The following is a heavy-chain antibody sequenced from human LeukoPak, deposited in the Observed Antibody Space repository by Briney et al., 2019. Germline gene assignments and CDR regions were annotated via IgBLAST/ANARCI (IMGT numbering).Heavy chain of an antibody. CDR1: GFTFGSYA. D-gene: IGHD6-13*01. CDR3: ARDKEAGSSWGSSFHH. V-gene: IGHV3-30-3*01. CDR2: ISYDGSNK. J-gene: IGHJ1*01. Sequence: QPGRSLRLSCAAAGFTFGSYAMHCVRQAPGKGLEWVAVISYDGSNKYYADAVKGRFTISRDNSKTTLYLQMNSLRAEDTAVYYCARDKEAGSSWGSSFHHWGEGTLVTVSS.